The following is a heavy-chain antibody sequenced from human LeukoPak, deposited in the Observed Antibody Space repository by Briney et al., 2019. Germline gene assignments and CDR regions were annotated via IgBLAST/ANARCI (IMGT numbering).Heavy chain of an antibody. D-gene: IGHD4-11*01. CDR1: GGSLSSYF. V-gene: IGHV4-4*07. CDR2: IQTTGNA. Sequence: PSETLSLTCTVSGGSLSSYFWFWFRQPAGKGLEWLGRIQTTGNADYNPSLKSRVTMSVDTSKNQFSLRLRSVTAADTAVYYCARDPGNYNHDWSFDLWGRGTLVSVSS. J-gene: IGHJ2*01. CDR3: ARDPGNYNHDWSFDL.